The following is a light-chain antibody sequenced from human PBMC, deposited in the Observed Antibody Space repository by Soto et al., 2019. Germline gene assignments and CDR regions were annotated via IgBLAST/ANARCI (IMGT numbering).Light chain of an antibody. CDR1: QSVSTY. CDR3: HQRNT. J-gene: IGKJ5*01. V-gene: IGKV3-11*01. Sequence: VLTQSPVTLSLSPGDRATLSCRASQSVSTYLAWYRQVPGQPPRLLIYDTTNRAAGIPPRFSGSRSGTDFTLTISSVEPEDFALYYCHQRNTFGRGTRLEIK. CDR2: DTT.